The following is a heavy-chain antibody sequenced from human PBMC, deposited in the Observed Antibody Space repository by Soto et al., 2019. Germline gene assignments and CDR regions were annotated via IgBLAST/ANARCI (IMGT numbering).Heavy chain of an antibody. V-gene: IGHV3-23*01. J-gene: IGHJ3*02. Sequence: PGGSLRLSCAASGFTFNTYAMSWVRQTPGKGLEWVSEISGSGFSTYYADSVKGRFSISSDSSKNTLFLQMNSLRADDTAVYFCATFTFGRPFDTWGQGTMVTVSS. D-gene: IGHD3-16*01. CDR2: ISGSGFST. CDR1: GFTFNTYA. CDR3: ATFTFGRPFDT.